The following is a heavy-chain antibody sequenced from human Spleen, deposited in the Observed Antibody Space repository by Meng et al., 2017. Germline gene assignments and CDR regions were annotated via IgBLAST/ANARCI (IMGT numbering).Heavy chain of an antibody. V-gene: IGHV3-30*04. Sequence: GESLKISCAASGFTFSNYAMHWVRQAPGKGLVWVALISYDGTNKYYADSVKGRFTISRDNAKNSLFLQMNRLRAEDTALYYCTKDLGVVTAALGYWGQGTLVTVSS. CDR2: ISYDGTNK. CDR3: TKDLGVVTAALGY. J-gene: IGHJ4*02. D-gene: IGHD2-21*02. CDR1: GFTFSNYA.